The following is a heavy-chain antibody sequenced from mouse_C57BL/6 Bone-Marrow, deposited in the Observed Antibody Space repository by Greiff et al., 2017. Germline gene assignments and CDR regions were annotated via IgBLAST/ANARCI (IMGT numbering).Heavy chain of an antibody. CDR1: GYTFTGYW. Sequence: QVQLQQSGAELMKPGASVKLSCKATGYTFTGYWIEWVKQRPGSGSTNYNEKFKGKATFTADTSSNTAYMQLSSLTTEDSAIYYCAGYDYDFDDWGQGTTLTVSS. CDR2: SGST. J-gene: IGHJ2*01. D-gene: IGHD2-4*01. V-gene: IGHV1-9*01. CDR3: AGYDYDFDD.